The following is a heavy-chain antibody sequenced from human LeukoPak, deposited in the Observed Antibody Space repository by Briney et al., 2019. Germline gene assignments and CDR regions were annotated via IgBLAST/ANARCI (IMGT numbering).Heavy chain of an antibody. J-gene: IGHJ3*02. CDR1: GFTFSTYT. D-gene: IGHD4-17*01. CDR2: ISSRSSYI. CDR3: AREGALTVTKDAFDI. V-gene: IGHV3-21*01. Sequence: PGGSLRLSCAASGFTFSTYTMNWVRQAPGKGLEWVSSISSRSSYIYYADSVKGRFTISRDNAKNSLYLQMNSLRAEDTAVYYCAREGALTVTKDAFDIWGQGTMVTVSS.